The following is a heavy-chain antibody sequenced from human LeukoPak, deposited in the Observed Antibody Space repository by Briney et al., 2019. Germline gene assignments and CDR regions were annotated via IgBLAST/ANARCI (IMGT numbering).Heavy chain of an antibody. Sequence: GGSLRLSCAASGFTFSSYAMSWVRQAPGEGLEWVSAISGSGGSTYYADSVKGRFTISRDNSKNTLYLQMNSLRAEDTAVYYCAKDASGGDGYIPDAFDIWGQGTMVTVSS. CDR1: GFTFSSYA. J-gene: IGHJ3*02. D-gene: IGHD5-24*01. CDR3: AKDASGGDGYIPDAFDI. V-gene: IGHV3-23*01. CDR2: ISGSGGST.